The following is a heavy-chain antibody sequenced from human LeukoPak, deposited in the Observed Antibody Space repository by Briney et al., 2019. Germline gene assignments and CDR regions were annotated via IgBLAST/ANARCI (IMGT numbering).Heavy chain of an antibody. Sequence: GASVKVSCKASGYTFTGYYMHWVRQAPGQGLEWIGWINPNSGGTNYAQKFQGRVTMTRDTSISTDYMELSRLRSDDTAVYYCARDLSRGEPTDYWGQGTLVTVSS. D-gene: IGHD3-16*01. CDR3: ARDLSRGEPTDY. J-gene: IGHJ4*02. V-gene: IGHV1-2*02. CDR1: GYTFTGYY. CDR2: INPNSGGT.